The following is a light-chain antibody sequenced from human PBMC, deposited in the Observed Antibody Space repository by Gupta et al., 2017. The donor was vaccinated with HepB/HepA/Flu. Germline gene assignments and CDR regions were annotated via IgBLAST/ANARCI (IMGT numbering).Light chain of an antibody. Sequence: EIVLTQSPGTLSLSPGERATLSCKASQNVVTNFLAWYQQRPGQAPRRLIYGASNRATGIPERFNGSGSGTDFTLTITRLEPEDSAVYYCQQSGTAPVFSGGTKVEIK. CDR2: GAS. CDR3: QQSGTAPV. CDR1: QNVVTNF. J-gene: IGKJ4*01. V-gene: IGKV3-20*01.